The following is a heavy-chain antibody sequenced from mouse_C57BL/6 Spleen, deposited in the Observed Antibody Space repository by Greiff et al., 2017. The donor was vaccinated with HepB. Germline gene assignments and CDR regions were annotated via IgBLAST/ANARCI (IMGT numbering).Heavy chain of an antibody. D-gene: IGHD2-1*01. J-gene: IGHJ4*01. CDR3: TRSGVYYGNHGAMDY. Sequence: QVQLKQSGAELVRPGASVTLTCKASGYTFTDYEMHWVKQTPVHGLEWIGAIDPETGGTAYNQKFKGKAILTADKSSSTAYMELRSLTSEDSAVYYCTRSGVYYGNHGAMDYWGQGTSVTVSS. CDR1: GYTFTDYE. V-gene: IGHV1-15*01. CDR2: IDPETGGT.